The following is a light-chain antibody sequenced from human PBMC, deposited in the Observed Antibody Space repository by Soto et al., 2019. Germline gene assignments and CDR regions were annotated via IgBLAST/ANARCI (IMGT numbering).Light chain of an antibody. V-gene: IGKV3-11*01. Sequence: EIVLTQSPATLSVSPGERATLSCRASQSVTSYLAWYQQKPGQAPRLLIYDVSNRATGIPVRFSGSGSGTDFTLTISSLEPEDFAVYYCQQHINWPLTFGGGTKVEIK. CDR1: QSVTSY. CDR3: QQHINWPLT. J-gene: IGKJ4*01. CDR2: DVS.